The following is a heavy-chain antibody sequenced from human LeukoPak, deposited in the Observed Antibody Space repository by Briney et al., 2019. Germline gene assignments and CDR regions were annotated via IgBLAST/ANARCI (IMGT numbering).Heavy chain of an antibody. J-gene: IGHJ4*02. Sequence: GRSLRLSCAASGFTFSAYAMHWVRQAPGKGLEWVAVISYDGSNKYYADSVKGRFTISRDNSKNTLYLQMNRLRAGDTAVYYCASGGFYDFWSGYYTPFDYWGQGTLVTVSS. CDR3: ASGGFYDFWSGYYTPFDY. V-gene: IGHV3-30*01. CDR1: GFTFSAYA. D-gene: IGHD3-3*01. CDR2: ISYDGSNK.